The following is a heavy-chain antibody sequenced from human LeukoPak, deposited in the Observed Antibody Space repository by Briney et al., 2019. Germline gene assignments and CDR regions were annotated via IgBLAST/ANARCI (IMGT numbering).Heavy chain of an antibody. CDR3: ASWRGSYLRIDAFDI. D-gene: IGHD1-26*01. Sequence: SETLSLTCTVSGGSISSYYWSWIRQPAGKGLEWIGRIHTSGSTNYNPSLKSRVTMSVDTSKNQFSLKLSSVTAADTAVYYCASWRGSYLRIDAFDIWGQGTMVTVSS. J-gene: IGHJ3*02. CDR2: IHTSGST. CDR1: GGSISSYY. V-gene: IGHV4-4*07.